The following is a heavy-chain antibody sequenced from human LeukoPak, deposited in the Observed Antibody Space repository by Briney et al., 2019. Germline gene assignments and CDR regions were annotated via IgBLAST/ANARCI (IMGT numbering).Heavy chain of an antibody. V-gene: IGHV4-59*01. J-gene: IGHJ4*02. Sequence: SETLSLTCTVSGGSISSNYWSWIRQPPGKGLEWIGYIYYSGSTNYNPSLKSRVTISVDTSQNQFSLNLSSVTAADTAVYYCANSDSSGHWCHFDYWGQGTLVTVSS. CDR1: GGSISSNY. D-gene: IGHD3-22*01. CDR2: IYYSGST. CDR3: ANSDSSGHWCHFDY.